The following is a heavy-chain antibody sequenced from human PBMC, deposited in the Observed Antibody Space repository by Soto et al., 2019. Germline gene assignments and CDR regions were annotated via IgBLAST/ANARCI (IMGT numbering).Heavy chain of an antibody. J-gene: IGHJ4*02. CDR3: ARDRYSSSWYD. Sequence: QVQLQEAGPGLVKPSQTLVLTCTVPGGSISSGGYLWNWIRQHPGKGPEGIGDIDYSGSTYYNPSLKSRVTISVDTSKNQFSLKLSSVTAADTAVYYCARDRYSSSWYDWGQGTLVTVSS. D-gene: IGHD6-13*01. CDR2: IDYSGST. CDR1: GGSISSGGYL. V-gene: IGHV4-31*03.